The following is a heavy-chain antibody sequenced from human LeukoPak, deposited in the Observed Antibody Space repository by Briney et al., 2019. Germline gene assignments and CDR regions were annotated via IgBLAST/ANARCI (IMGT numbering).Heavy chain of an antibody. CDR3: AREGYSSGSRTGIDY. V-gene: IGHV3-66*02. Sequence: GGSLRLSCAASGFTVSSNFMNWVRQAPGRGLEWVSVIYSGGSTSYADSAKGRFTISRDNSKNTLFLQMNSLRIDDTAVYYCAREGYSSGSRTGIDYWGQGTLVTVSS. J-gene: IGHJ4*02. CDR1: GFTVSSNF. CDR2: IYSGGST. D-gene: IGHD5-18*01.